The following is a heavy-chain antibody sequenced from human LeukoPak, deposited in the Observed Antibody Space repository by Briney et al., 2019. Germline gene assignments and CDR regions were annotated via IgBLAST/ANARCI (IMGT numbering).Heavy chain of an antibody. D-gene: IGHD1-1*01. CDR2: ISSSSSYI. J-gene: IGHJ4*02. Sequence: GGSLRLSCAASGFTFSSYSMNWVRQAPGRGLEWVSSISSSSSYIYYADSVKGRFTISRDNAKNSLYLQMNSLRAEDTAVYYCARGGLENRDYWGQGTLVTVSS. CDR3: ARGGLENRDY. V-gene: IGHV3-21*01. CDR1: GFTFSSYS.